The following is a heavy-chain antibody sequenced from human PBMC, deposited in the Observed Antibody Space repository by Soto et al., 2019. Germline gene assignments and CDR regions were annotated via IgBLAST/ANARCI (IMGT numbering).Heavy chain of an antibody. CDR3: ARDHFPAYCSGGSCLPDAFDI. CDR1: GFTFSSYG. D-gene: IGHD2-15*01. V-gene: IGHV3-33*01. Sequence: GGSLRLSCAASGFTFSSYGMNWVRQAPGKGLEWVAVIWYDGSNKYYADSVKGRFTISRDNSKNTLYLQMNSLIAEDTAVYYCARDHFPAYCSGGSCLPDAFDIWGQGTMVTVSS. CDR2: IWYDGSNK. J-gene: IGHJ3*02.